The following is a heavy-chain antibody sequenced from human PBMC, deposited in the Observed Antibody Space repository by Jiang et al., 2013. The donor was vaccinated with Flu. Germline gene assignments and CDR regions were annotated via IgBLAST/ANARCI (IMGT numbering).Heavy chain of an antibody. J-gene: IGHJ6*02. V-gene: IGHV4-59*01. D-gene: IGHD2-21*01. CDR2: IYYTGTT. CDR1: GGSISSYY. Sequence: VKPSETLSLTCTVSGGSISSYYWSWIRQPPGKGLEWIGYIYYTGTTNYNPSLKSRVTISGNVSKNQFSLHLTSVTAVDTAVYYCARDRSNIPAVMDVWGQGTTVTVSS. CDR3: ARDRSNIPAVMDV.